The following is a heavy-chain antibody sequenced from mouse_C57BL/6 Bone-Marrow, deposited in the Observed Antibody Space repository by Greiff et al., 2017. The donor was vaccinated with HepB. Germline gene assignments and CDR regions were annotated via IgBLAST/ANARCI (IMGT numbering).Heavy chain of an antibody. CDR2: ISDGGSYT. V-gene: IGHV5-4*01. CDR3: ARDTTVVSWYYFDY. CDR1: GFTFSSYA. D-gene: IGHD1-1*01. Sequence: EVQWVESGGGLVKPGGSLKLSCAASGFTFSSYAMSWVRQTPEKRLEWVATISDGGSYTYYPDNVKGRFTISRDNAKNNLYLQMSHLKSEDTAMYYCARDTTVVSWYYFDYWGQGTTLTVSS. J-gene: IGHJ2*01.